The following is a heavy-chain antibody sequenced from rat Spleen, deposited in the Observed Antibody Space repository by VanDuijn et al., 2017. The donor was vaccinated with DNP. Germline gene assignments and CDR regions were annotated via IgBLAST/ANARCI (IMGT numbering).Heavy chain of an antibody. J-gene: IGHJ2*01. CDR2: INYDGSST. CDR1: GFTFSDYA. Sequence: EVQLVESGGGLVQPGNSLKLSCAASGFTFSDYAMAWVRQSPKKGLEWVATINYDGSSTYYRDSVKGRFTISRDNAKSTLYLQMDSLRSEDTATYYCARPDYWGQGVMVTVSS. CDR3: ARPDY. V-gene: IGHV5-17*01.